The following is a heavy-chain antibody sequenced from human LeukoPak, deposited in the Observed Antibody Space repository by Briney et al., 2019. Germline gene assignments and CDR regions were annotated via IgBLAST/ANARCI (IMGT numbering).Heavy chain of an antibody. D-gene: IGHD3-22*01. CDR1: GFTFSSYA. V-gene: IGHV3-30*04. J-gene: IGHJ4*02. CDR3: ASDSDYYDSSGPIDY. CDR2: ISYDGSNK. Sequence: PGGSLRLSCAASGFTFSSYAMSWVRQAPGKGLEWVAIISYDGSNKYYADSVKGRFTISRVNSKNTLYLQMNSLSAEDTAVYYCASDSDYYDSSGPIDYWGQGTLVTVSS.